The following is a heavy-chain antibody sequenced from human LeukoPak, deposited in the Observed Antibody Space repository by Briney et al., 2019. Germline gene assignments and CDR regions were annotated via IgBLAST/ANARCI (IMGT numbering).Heavy chain of an antibody. CDR1: GFTVNSNY. V-gene: IGHV3-30*18. CDR3: AKDRDYYGSGSDY. Sequence: SGGSLRLSCAASGFTVNSNYMSWVRQAPGKGLEWVAGISYDEMYQYYADSVKGRFTISRDNSKNTLFLQMNSLRAEDTAIYYCAKDRDYYGSGSDYWGQGTLVTVSS. D-gene: IGHD3-10*01. CDR2: ISYDEMYQ. J-gene: IGHJ4*02.